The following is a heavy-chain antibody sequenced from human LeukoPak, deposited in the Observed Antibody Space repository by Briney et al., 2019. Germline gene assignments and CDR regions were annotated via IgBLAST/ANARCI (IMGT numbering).Heavy chain of an antibody. Sequence: SETLSLTCTVSGGSICSGDYYWSWIRQPPGKGLEWIGYIYYSGSTYYNLSLKSRVTISVDTSKNQFSLKLSSVTAADTAVYYCARVGSLVCSSGVRGPNWFDPWGQGTLVTVSS. CDR1: GGSICSGDYY. CDR3: ARVGSLVCSSGVRGPNWFDP. J-gene: IGHJ5*02. D-gene: IGHD3-10*01. V-gene: IGHV4-30-4*08. CDR2: IYYSGST.